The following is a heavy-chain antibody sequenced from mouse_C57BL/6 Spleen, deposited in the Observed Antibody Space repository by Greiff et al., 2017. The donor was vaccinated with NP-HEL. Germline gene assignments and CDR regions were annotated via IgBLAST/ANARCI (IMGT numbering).Heavy chain of an antibody. J-gene: IGHJ4*01. CDR2: IHPNSGST. D-gene: IGHD2-12*01. CDR3: ARALYVYAMDY. V-gene: IGHV1-64*01. CDR1: GYTFTSYW. Sequence: QVQLQQPGAELVKPGASVKLSCKASGYTFTSYWMHWVKQRPGQGLEWIGMIHPNSGSTNYNEKFKSKATLTVDKSSSTAYMQLISLTSEDSAVYYCARALYVYAMDYWGQGTSVTVSS.